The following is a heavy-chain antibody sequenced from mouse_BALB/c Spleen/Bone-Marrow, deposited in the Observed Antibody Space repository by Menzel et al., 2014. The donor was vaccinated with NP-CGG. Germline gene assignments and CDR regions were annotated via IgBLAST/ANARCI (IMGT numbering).Heavy chain of an antibody. J-gene: IGHJ3*01. D-gene: IGHD1-3*01. V-gene: IGHV1-69*02. CDR1: GYTFTTYW. Sequence: QVQLQQPGAELVTPGASVELSCKASGYTFTTYWMHWVKQRPGHGLEWIGQVDPSDGYTNYSQMFKGKATLTVDKSSSTAYMQLSSLSSEDSAVYYCARGGDNFAWFAYWGQGTLVTVSA. CDR3: ARGGDNFAWFAY. CDR2: VDPSDGYT.